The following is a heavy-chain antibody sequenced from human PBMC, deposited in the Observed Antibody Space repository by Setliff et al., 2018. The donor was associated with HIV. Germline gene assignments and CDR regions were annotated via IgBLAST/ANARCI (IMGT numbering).Heavy chain of an antibody. CDR3: AKDWDITIFAVVIGGGFDF. CDR2: INTDGSST. CDR1: GFSFSSYW. J-gene: IGHJ3*01. Sequence: GSLRLSCAASGFSFSSYWMHWVRQAPGKGLVWVSRINTDGSSTSYADSVKGRFTISRDNAKNTLYLQMNSLRAEDTAVYYCAKDWDITIFAVVIGGGFDFWGQGALVTVSS. V-gene: IGHV3-74*01. D-gene: IGHD3-3*01.